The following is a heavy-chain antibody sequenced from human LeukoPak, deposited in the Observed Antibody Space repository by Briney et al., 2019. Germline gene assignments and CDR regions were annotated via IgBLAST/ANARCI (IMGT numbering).Heavy chain of an antibody. J-gene: IGHJ3*02. CDR1: GYTLTELS. V-gene: IGHV1-24*01. CDR2: FDPEDGET. Sequence: ASVKVSCKVSGYTLTELSMHLLRQAPGKGLEWMGVFDPEDGETIYAQKFQGRVTMTEDTSTDTAYMELSSLRSEDTAVYYCATDDSSGWHDTPYDAFDIWGQGTMVTVSS. D-gene: IGHD6-19*01. CDR3: ATDDSSGWHDTPYDAFDI.